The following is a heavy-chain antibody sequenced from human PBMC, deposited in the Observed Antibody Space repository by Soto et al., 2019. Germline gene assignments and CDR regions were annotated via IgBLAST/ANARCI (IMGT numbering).Heavy chain of an antibody. CDR2: IKQDGSEK. D-gene: IGHD3-16*01. CDR3: AREVLGVPLAHFDY. J-gene: IGHJ4*02. V-gene: IGHV3-7*01. Sequence: GGSLRLSCAASGFTFSSYWMSWVRQAPGKGLEWVANIKQDGSEKYYVDSVKGRFTISRDNAKNSLYLQMNSLRAEDTAVYYCAREVLGVPLAHFDYWGQGTLVTVSS. CDR1: GFTFSSYW.